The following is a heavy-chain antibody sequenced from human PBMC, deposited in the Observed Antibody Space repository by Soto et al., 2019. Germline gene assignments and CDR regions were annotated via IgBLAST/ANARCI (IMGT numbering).Heavy chain of an antibody. Sequence: EVQLLESGGGLVQPGGSLRLSCAASGFTFSSYAMSWVRQAPGKGLEWVSAISGSGGSTYYADSVKGRFTISRDNSKNTLYLQMNSLRAEDTVVYYCAKDRRAVAGIRYYYYYGMDVWGQGTTVTVSS. CDR2: ISGSGGST. V-gene: IGHV3-23*01. CDR3: AKDRRAVAGIRYYYYYGMDV. D-gene: IGHD6-19*01. J-gene: IGHJ6*02. CDR1: GFTFSSYA.